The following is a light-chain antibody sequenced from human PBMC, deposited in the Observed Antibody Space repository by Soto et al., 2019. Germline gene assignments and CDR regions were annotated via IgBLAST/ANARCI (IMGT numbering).Light chain of an antibody. CDR1: QGIRND. CDR3: QQGYSPLLT. J-gene: IGKJ4*01. CDR2: AAS. V-gene: IGKV1-6*01. Sequence: AIQMTQSPSSLSASLGDRVTITCRASQGIRNDLGWYQQKPGKAPKLLIYAASSLQSGVPSRFSGSGSGTDFTLTISSLQPEDFAVYYCQQGYSPLLTFGGGTKVDI.